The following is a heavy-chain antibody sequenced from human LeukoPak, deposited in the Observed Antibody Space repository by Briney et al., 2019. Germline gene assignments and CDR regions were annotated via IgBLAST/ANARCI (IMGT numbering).Heavy chain of an antibody. V-gene: IGHV1-46*01. D-gene: IGHD3-22*01. Sequence: ASVKVSCKASGYTFTSYYMHWVRQAPGQGLEWMGIINPSGGSTSYAQKFQGRVTMTRDTSTSTVYMELSRLRSEDTAVYYCAREYWYYDSSGYYSFSLGYWGQGTLVTDSS. CDR3: AREYWYYDSSGYYSFSLGY. J-gene: IGHJ4*02. CDR1: GYTFTSYY. CDR2: INPSGGST.